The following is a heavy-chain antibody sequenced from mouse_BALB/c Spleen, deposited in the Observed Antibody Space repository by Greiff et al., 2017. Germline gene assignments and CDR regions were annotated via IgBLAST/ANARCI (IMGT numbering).Heavy chain of an antibody. CDR2: IWAGGST. J-gene: IGHJ3*01. V-gene: IGHV2-9*02. CDR3: ASPYDYDGLWFAY. Sequence: QVQLKESGPGLVAPSQSLSITCTVSGFSLTSYGVHWVRQPPGKGLEWLGVIWAGGSTNYNSALMSRLSISKDNSKSQVFLKMNSLQTDDTAMYYCASPYDYDGLWFAYWGQGTLVTVSA. CDR1: GFSLTSYG. D-gene: IGHD2-4*01.